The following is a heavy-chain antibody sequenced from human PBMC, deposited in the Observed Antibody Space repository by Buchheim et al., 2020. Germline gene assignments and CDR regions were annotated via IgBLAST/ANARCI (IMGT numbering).Heavy chain of an antibody. Sequence: EVQLVESGGGLVQPGGSLRLSCAASGFTFSSYSMNWVRQAPGKGLEWVSYISSSSSTIYYADSVKGRFTISRDNAKNSLYLQMNSLRAEDTAVYYCARERYYDILTGYYLPYYYYGMDVGGQGTT. CDR3: ARERYYDILTGYYLPYYYYGMDV. CDR2: ISSSSSTI. CDR1: GFTFSSYS. J-gene: IGHJ6*02. V-gene: IGHV3-48*04. D-gene: IGHD3-9*01.